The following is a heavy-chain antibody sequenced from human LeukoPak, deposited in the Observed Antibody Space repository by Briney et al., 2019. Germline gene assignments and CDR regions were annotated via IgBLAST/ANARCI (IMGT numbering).Heavy chain of an antibody. CDR1: GYTFSNYN. V-gene: IGHV1-8*02. CDR2: MNPNSGNT. J-gene: IGHJ6*03. Sequence: ASVKVSCKASGYTFSNYNIHWVRQAPGQGLEWMGWMNPNSGNTGYAQKFQGRVTMTRNTSISTAYMELSSLRSEDTAVYYCARARVLRYFDWFPESDYYYMDVWGKGTTVTISS. D-gene: IGHD3-9*01. CDR3: ARARVLRYFDWFPESDYYYMDV.